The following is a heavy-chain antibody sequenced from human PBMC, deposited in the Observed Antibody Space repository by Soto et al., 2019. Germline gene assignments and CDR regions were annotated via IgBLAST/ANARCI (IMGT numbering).Heavy chain of an antibody. D-gene: IGHD2-2*01. V-gene: IGHV3-30*18. J-gene: IGHJ3*02. CDR1: GFTFSSYG. CDR3: ANPGYCSSTSCSSI. CDR2: ISYDGSNK. Sequence: PGGSLRLSCAASGFTFSSYGMHWVRQAPGKGLEWVAVISYDGSNKYYADSVKGRFTISRDNSKNTLYLQMNSLRAEDTAVYYCANPGYCSSTSCSSIWGQGTMVTVS.